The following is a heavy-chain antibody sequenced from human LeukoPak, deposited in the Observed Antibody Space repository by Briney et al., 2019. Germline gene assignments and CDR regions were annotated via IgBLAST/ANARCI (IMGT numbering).Heavy chain of an antibody. J-gene: IGHJ6*02. CDR2: ISYDVNSK. CDR3: ARDSCSSISCCINYKYHGLDV. Sequence: GGSLRLSCAASGFTFSTYPMHWVRQAPGKGLEWVAVISYDVNSKYYADSVKGRFTISRDNSKNTLYLQMNNLRAEDMAVYYCARDSCSSISCCINYKYHGLDVWGQGTTVTVSS. CDR1: GFTFSTYP. V-gene: IGHV3-30-3*01. D-gene: IGHD2-2*01.